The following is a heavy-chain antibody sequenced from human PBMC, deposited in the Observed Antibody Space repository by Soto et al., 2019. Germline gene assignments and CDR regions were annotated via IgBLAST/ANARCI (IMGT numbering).Heavy chain of an antibody. D-gene: IGHD4-4*01. CDR1: GGTFSSYA. CDR3: ALVYSKDSWFYP. J-gene: IGHJ5*02. CDR2: IIPMFGTT. Sequence: QVQLVQSGAEVKKPGSSVKVSCRASGGTFSSYAISWMRQAPGQGLEWMGEIIPMFGTTNYAQKFQGRVTIPADESTSTDYMELRRMRSEDMAVYYCALVYSKDSWFYPRGQGTLVTVSS. V-gene: IGHV1-69*12.